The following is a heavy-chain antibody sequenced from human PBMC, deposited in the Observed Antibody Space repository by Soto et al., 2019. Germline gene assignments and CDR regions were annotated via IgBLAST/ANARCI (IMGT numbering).Heavy chain of an antibody. CDR2: ISASGGST. CDR3: AKDRDIITFGGVIDY. Sequence: EVQLLESGGTLVQPEGSLRLSCAASGFTFSSYAMNWVRQAPGKGLEWVSVISASGGSTVYADSVKGRFTVSRDNSKNTLYLQLNRLRAEDTDVYYCAKDRDIITFGGVIDYWGQGTLATVSS. CDR1: GFTFSSYA. J-gene: IGHJ4*02. D-gene: IGHD3-16*02. V-gene: IGHV3-23*01.